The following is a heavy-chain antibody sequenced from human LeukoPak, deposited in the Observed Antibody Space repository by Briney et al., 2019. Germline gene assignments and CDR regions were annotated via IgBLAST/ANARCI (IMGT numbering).Heavy chain of an antibody. CDR1: GFTFSSYA. CDR3: AKSLGYCSSTSCPADAFDI. D-gene: IGHD2-2*03. CDR2: ISGSGGST. J-gene: IGHJ3*02. Sequence: GGSLRLSCAASGFTFSSYAMSWVRQAPGEGLEWFSAISGSGGSTYYADSVKGRFTISRHNSKNTLYLQMNSLRAEDTAVYYCAKSLGYCSSTSCPADAFDIWGQGTMVTVSS. V-gene: IGHV3-23*01.